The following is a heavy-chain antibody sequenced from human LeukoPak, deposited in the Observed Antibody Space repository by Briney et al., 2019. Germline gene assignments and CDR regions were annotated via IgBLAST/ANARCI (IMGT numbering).Heavy chain of an antibody. CDR2: ISWDGGST. CDR1: GFTFDDYA. J-gene: IGHJ6*02. V-gene: IGHV3-43D*03. Sequence: PGGSLRLSCAASGFTFDDYAMHWVRQAPGKGLEWVSLISWDGGSTYYADSVKGRFTISRDNSKNSLYLQMRSLRTEDTALYYCAKDIKQWLPLSDNDYYGMDDWGQGTTVTVSS. CDR3: AKDIKQWLPLSDNDYYGMDD. D-gene: IGHD6-19*01.